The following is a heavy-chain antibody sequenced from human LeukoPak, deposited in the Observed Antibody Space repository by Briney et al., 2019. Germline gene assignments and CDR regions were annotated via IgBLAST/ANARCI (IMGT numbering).Heavy chain of an antibody. J-gene: IGHJ6*04. CDR3: ARDGSSGRGYYYYYGMDV. V-gene: IGHV3-33*01. D-gene: IGHD1-26*01. CDR1: GFTFSSYG. CDR2: IWYDGSNK. Sequence: GGSLRLSCAASGFTFSSYGMHWVRQAPGKGLEWVAVIWYDGSNKYYADSVKGRFTISRDNSKNTLYLQMNNLRAEDTAVYYCARDGSSGRGYYYYYGMDVWGEGTTVTVSS.